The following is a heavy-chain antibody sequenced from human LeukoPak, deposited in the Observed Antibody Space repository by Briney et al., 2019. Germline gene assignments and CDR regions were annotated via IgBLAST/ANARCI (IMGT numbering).Heavy chain of an antibody. J-gene: IGHJ5*02. D-gene: IGHD3-3*01. CDR3: ARENYDFWSGYFSSTNWFDP. CDR1: GYTFTSYY. CDR2: INPSGGST. V-gene: IGHV1-46*01. Sequence: ASVKVSCKASGYTFTSYYMHWVRQAPGQGLEWMGIINPSGGSTSYAQKFQGRVTMTRDTSTSTVYMELSSLRSEDTAVYYCARENYDFWSGYFSSTNWFDPWGQGTLVTVSP.